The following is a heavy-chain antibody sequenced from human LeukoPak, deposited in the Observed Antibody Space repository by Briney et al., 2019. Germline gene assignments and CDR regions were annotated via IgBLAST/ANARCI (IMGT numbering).Heavy chain of an antibody. CDR1: GFTFSSYA. CDR2: ISGSGGST. J-gene: IGHJ6*02. Sequence: GGSLRLSCAASGFTFSSYAMSWVRQAPGKGLEWVSAISGSGGSTYYADSVKGRFTISRDNSKNTLYLQMNSLRAEDTAVYYCAKGVVTTNYYYYGMDVWGQGTTVTVSS. V-gene: IGHV3-23*01. D-gene: IGHD2-21*02. CDR3: AKGVVTTNYYYYGMDV.